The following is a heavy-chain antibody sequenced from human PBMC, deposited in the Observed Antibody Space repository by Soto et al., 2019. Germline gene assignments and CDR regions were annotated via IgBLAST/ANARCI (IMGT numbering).Heavy chain of an antibody. CDR1: GFTFSIYA. D-gene: IGHD2-2*01. Sequence: EVQLLESGGALVQPGGSLRLSCAASGFTFSIYAMSWVRQAPGKGLEWVSVISASGGRTYYADSVKGRFTMSRDNSKNTLFLQMNSLRDEDTAIYYCAKEVVIESAGRSHSYYYGLDVWGPWTTVTVSS. J-gene: IGHJ6*02. CDR2: ISASGGRT. V-gene: IGHV3-23*01. CDR3: AKEVVIESAGRSHSYYYGLDV.